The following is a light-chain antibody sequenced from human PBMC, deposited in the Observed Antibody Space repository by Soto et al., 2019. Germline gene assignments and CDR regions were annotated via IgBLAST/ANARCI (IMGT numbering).Light chain of an antibody. J-gene: IGLJ2*01. CDR2: EVS. CDR1: SSDVGGYNY. CDR3: SSYADRNSWV. Sequence: QSALTQPPSASGSPGQSVTISCTGTSSDVGGYNYVSWYQQHAGKAPKLMIYEVSKRPSGVPDRFSGSKSGNTASLTVSGLQAEDEADYYCSSYADRNSWVFGGGTKVTVL. V-gene: IGLV2-8*01.